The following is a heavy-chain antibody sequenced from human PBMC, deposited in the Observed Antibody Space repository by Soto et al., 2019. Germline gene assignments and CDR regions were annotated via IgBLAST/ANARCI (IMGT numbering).Heavy chain of an antibody. J-gene: IGHJ4*02. CDR2: IYYSGST. CDR1: GGSISSYY. Sequence: SETLSLTCTVSGGSISSYYWSWIRQPPGKGLEWIGYIYYSGSTNYNPSLKSRVTISVDTSKNQFSLKLSSVTAADTAVYYCARAVRATTTGIDYWDQGTLVTVS. CDR3: ARAVRATTTGIDY. V-gene: IGHV4-59*01. D-gene: IGHD1-26*01.